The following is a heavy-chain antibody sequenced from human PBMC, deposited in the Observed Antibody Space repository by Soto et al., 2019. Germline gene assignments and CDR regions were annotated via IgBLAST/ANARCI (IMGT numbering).Heavy chain of an antibody. Sequence: SETLSLTCTVSGGSVSSGNYYWSWIRQPPGKGLEWIGYIYYSGSTYYNPSLKSRVTISVDTSKNQFSLKLSSVTAADTAVYYCATWIQLWLEGVGDYYFDYWGQGTLVTVSS. D-gene: IGHD5-18*01. CDR3: ATWIQLWLEGVGDYYFDY. V-gene: IGHV4-30-4*08. J-gene: IGHJ4*02. CDR2: IYYSGST. CDR1: GGSVSSGNYY.